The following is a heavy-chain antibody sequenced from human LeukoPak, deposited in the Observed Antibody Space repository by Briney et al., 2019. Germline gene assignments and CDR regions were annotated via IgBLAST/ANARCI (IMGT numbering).Heavy chain of an antibody. CDR1: GYTFTGYF. J-gene: IGHJ4*02. Sequence: ASVKVSCKASGYTFTGYFMHWVRQAPGQGLEWMGWINPNSGGTKYAQKFQGRVTMTRDKSITTAYMELSRLTSDDTAVYYCARGRGAATTVVTATLDDCWGQGTLVTVS. CDR2: INPNSGGT. D-gene: IGHD4-23*01. CDR3: ARGRGAATTVVTATLDDC. V-gene: IGHV1-2*02.